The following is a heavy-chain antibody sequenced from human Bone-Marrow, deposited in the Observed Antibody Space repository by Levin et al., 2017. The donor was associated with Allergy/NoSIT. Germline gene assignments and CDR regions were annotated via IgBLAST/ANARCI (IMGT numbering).Heavy chain of an antibody. V-gene: IGHV3-30-3*01. J-gene: IGHJ3*02. D-gene: IGHD3-10*01. CDR1: GFTFSSYA. CDR2: ISFDGNNK. Sequence: LSLTCAASGFTFSSYAIQWVRQAPGKGLDWVAVISFDGNNKYYADSVRGRFTISRDNSKNTLYLQMNGLRAEDSAVYYCARENYYGSGILGALDIWGQGTMVTVSS. CDR3: ARENYYGSGILGALDI.